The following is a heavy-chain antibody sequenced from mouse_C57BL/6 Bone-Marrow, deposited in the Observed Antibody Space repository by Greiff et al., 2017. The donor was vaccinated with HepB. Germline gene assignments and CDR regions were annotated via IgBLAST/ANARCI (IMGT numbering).Heavy chain of an antibody. CDR3: ARDTTVVAHFDY. CDR1: GYTFTSYG. Sequence: QVQLQQSGAELARPGASVKLSCKASGYTFTSYGISWVKQRTGQGLEWIGEIYPRSGNTYYNEKFKGKATLTADKSSSTAYMEHRSLTSEDSAVYLCARDTTVVAHFDYWGQGTTLTVSS. J-gene: IGHJ2*01. CDR2: IYPRSGNT. D-gene: IGHD1-1*01. V-gene: IGHV1-81*01.